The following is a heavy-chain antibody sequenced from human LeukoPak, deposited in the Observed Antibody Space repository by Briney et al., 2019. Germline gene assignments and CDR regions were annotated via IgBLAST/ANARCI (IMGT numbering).Heavy chain of an antibody. D-gene: IGHD3-16*01. Sequence: PGGSLRLSCAASGVAFSGYGWHWVRQAPGKGLEWVALIWYDGNNKYNGDSVKGRITISRDDSKKTVYLHMDSLRAEDTAVYYCARARGTTPNYFDSWGQGTLVTVSS. CDR3: ARARGTTPNYFDS. CDR1: GVAFSGYG. CDR2: IWYDGNNK. J-gene: IGHJ4*02. V-gene: IGHV3-33*01.